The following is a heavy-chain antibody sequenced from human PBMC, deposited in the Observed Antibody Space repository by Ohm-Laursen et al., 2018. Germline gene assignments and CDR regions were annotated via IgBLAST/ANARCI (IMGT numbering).Heavy chain of an antibody. V-gene: IGHV3-11*01. D-gene: IGHD6-13*01. CDR3: ARGFIAPDY. Sequence: SLRLSCAASGFTFCDYYISWIRQAPCKGQEGVSYISSSRSTIYYADSVKGRFTFSRANAKNSLFLQMNSLRAEDTAVYYCARGFIAPDYWGQGTLVTVSS. CDR2: ISSSRSTI. CDR1: GFTFCDYY. J-gene: IGHJ4*02.